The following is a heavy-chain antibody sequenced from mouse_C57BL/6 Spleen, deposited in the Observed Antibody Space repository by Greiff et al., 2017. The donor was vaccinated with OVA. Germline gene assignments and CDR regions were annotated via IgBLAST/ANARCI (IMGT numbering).Heavy chain of an antibody. D-gene: IGHD2-4*01. CDR3: TVGLRQGDY. J-gene: IGHJ2*01. Sequence: EVKLMESGGGLVQPGGSMKLSCVASGFTFSNYWMNWVRQSPEKGLEWVAQIRLKSDNYATHYAESVKGRFTISRDDSKSSVYLQMNNLRAEDTGIYYCTVGLRQGDYWGQGTTLTVSS. CDR2: IRLKSDNYAT. CDR1: GFTFSNYW. V-gene: IGHV6-3*01.